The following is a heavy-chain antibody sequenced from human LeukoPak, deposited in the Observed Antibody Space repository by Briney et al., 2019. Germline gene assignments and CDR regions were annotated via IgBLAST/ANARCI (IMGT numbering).Heavy chain of an antibody. Sequence: HAGGSLRLSCAASGFTVSSNYMTWVRQAPGKGLEWVSLIYSSDSTYYADSVKGRFTISRDNSKNTLYLQMNSLRAEDTAVYYCARGQYYYDSTGLTHRYFGYWGQGTLVTVSS. CDR2: IYSSDST. J-gene: IGHJ4*02. D-gene: IGHD3-22*01. CDR1: GFTVSSNY. V-gene: IGHV3-66*02. CDR3: ARGQYYYDSTGLTHRYFGY.